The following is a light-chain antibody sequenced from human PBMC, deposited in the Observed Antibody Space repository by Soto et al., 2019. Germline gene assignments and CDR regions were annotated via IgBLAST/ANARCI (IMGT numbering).Light chain of an antibody. CDR2: DAS. CDR3: HQYDNVPQT. V-gene: IGKV1-33*01. Sequence: DLPMTQSPSSESASVGDRVTITCQASQDISDYLNWYQLKPGKAPELLIYDASNLETGVPSRFSGSGSGTDFTFTISSLQPEDIATYYCHQYDNVPQTFGQGTKVEIK. CDR1: QDISDY. J-gene: IGKJ1*01.